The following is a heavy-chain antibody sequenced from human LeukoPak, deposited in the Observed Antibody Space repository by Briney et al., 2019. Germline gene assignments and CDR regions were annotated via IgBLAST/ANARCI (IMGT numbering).Heavy chain of an antibody. D-gene: IGHD2-15*01. V-gene: IGHV3-74*03. Sequence: GGSLRLSCAASGFTFRNYWMHWVRQAPGKGLVWVSRINSDGSSTKYADSVKGRFTISRDNAKNTLYLQMNSLRAEDTAVYYCARALGLLGYYGMDVWGQGTTVTVSS. CDR3: ARALGLLGYYGMDV. J-gene: IGHJ6*02. CDR2: INSDGSST. CDR1: GFTFRNYW.